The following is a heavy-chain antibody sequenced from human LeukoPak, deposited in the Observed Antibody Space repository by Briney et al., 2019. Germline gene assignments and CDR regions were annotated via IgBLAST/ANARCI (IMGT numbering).Heavy chain of an antibody. J-gene: IGHJ4*02. Sequence: PGGSLSLSCAAADCTISSYTMSWRRQAQGKVLEWGSAISGGGGSTYYADSVKGRFTISRDNSKNTLYLQMNSLRAEDTAVYCCAKVSEVGINCSGGSCYFDLWGQGTLVSVST. V-gene: IGHV3-23*01. CDR2: ISGGGGST. CDR3: AKVSEVGINCSGGSCYFDL. CDR1: DCTISSYT. D-gene: IGHD2-15*01.